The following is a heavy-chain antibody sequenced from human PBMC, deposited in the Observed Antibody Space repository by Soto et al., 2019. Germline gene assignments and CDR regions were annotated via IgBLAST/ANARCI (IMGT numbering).Heavy chain of an antibody. D-gene: IGHD1-20*01. CDR1: GYTFTSYG. CDR3: ARDGISGAEPFEI. CDR2: ISAYNGNL. Sequence: ASVKVSCKASGYTFTSYGISWVRQAPGQGLEWMGWISAYNGNLNYAQKIQGRVTMTTDASTTTAYMELRSLRSDDTAVYYCARDGISGAEPFEIWGQGTMVTVSS. J-gene: IGHJ3*02. V-gene: IGHV1-18*01.